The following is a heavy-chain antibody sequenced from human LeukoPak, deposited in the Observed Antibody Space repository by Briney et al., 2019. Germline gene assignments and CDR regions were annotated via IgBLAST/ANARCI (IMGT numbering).Heavy chain of an antibody. CDR2: IYYSGST. Sequence: SETLSLTCIVSGGSISSTNYYWGWVRQPPGKGLEWIVSIYYSGSTYYNPSLESRVTISVDTSKNQFSLKLSSVTAADTAVYDCARKGRGTTSSNFDSCGQGNLVTVSS. CDR1: GGSISSTNYY. CDR3: ARKGRGTTSSNFDS. J-gene: IGHJ4*02. V-gene: IGHV4-39*01. D-gene: IGHD1-14*01.